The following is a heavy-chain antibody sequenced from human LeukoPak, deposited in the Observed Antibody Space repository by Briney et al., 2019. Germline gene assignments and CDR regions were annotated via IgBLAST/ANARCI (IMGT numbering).Heavy chain of an antibody. CDR1: GFSLSTSAVG. Sequence: SGPTLVNPTQTLTLTCTFSGFSLSTSAVGVGWIRQPPGKALEWLARIDWDDDKYYSTSLKTRLTISKDTSKNQVVLTMTNMDPVDTATYYCARIPHGNYAFDYWGQGTLVTVSS. D-gene: IGHD4-17*01. CDR2: IDWDDDK. J-gene: IGHJ4*02. CDR3: ARIPHGNYAFDY. V-gene: IGHV2-70*11.